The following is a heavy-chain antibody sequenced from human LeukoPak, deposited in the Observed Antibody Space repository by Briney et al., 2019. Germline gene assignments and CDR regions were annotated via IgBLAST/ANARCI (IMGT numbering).Heavy chain of an antibody. CDR2: TSGSGSSP. CDR1: GFTFSSYG. J-gene: IGHJ4*02. V-gene: IGHV3-23*01. Sequence: GGSLRLSCAASGFTFSSYGMNWVRQAPGKGLEWASATSGSGSSPNYSDSVKGRFSISRDNSKNTLYLQMNSLRAGDTAVYYCAKTTGGNAYDYIDYWGQGTLVTVSS. CDR3: AKTTGGNAYDYIDY. D-gene: IGHD5-12*01.